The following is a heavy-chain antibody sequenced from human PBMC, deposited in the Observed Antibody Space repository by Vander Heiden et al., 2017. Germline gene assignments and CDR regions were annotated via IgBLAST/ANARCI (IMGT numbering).Heavy chain of an antibody. CDR3: ARSAESYDLLTQYYTDYFDL. CDR1: GESIGDYY. Sequence: QVHLQESGPGLVEPSETLSLTCTVSGESIGDYYWRWIRQPPGKGLEWIGYIYYTGSTNYSPSFKGRIAMSVDTSKNQFSLRLSSVTAADTALYYCARSAESYDLLTQYYTDYFDLWGQGAPVTVSS. J-gene: IGHJ5*02. CDR2: IYYTGST. V-gene: IGHV4-59*01. D-gene: IGHD3-9*01.